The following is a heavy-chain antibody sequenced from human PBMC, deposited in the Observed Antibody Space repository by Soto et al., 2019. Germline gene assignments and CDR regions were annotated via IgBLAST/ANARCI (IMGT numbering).Heavy chain of an antibody. CDR1: GFTFSTYA. D-gene: IGHD5-18*01. V-gene: IGHV3-30-3*01. Sequence: QVQLVESGGGVVQPGRSLRLSCAASGFTFSTYAIHWVRQARGKGLEWVAVISYDGSNKYYADSVKGRFTISRDNSKNTLYLQMNSLRAEDTAVYYCARSEDTAMTYYYFDYWGQGTLVTVSS. CDR2: ISYDGSNK. CDR3: ARSEDTAMTYYYFDY. J-gene: IGHJ4*01.